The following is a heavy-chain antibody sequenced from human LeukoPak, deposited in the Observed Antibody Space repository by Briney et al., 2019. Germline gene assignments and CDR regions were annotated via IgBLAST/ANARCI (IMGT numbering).Heavy chain of an antibody. CDR2: ISWNSGSI. D-gene: IGHD3-10*01. CDR1: GFTFDDYA. CDR3: ARDLGISLWFDPPGY. V-gene: IGHV3-9*01. Sequence: GRSLRLSCAASGFTFDDYAMHWVRQAPGKGLEWVSGISWNSGSIGYADSVKGRFTISRDNAKNSLYLQMNSLRAEDTALYYCARDLGISLWFDPPGYWGQGTLVTVSS. J-gene: IGHJ4*02.